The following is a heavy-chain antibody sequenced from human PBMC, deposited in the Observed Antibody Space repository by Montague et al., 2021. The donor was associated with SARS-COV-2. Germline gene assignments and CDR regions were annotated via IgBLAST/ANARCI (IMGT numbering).Heavy chain of an antibody. D-gene: IGHD5-18*01. CDR1: GGPISGSSDY. Sequence: SETLSLTCTVTGGPISGSSDYWGWIRQSPGRGLEWIASVDYSGNTYYSPSLKSRLTISVDTSKSQFSPKLNSVTAADTTLYYCARRKYSYGWGDWGQGTLVTVSS. J-gene: IGHJ4*02. CDR2: VDYSGNT. CDR3: ARRKYSYGWGD. V-gene: IGHV4-39*01.